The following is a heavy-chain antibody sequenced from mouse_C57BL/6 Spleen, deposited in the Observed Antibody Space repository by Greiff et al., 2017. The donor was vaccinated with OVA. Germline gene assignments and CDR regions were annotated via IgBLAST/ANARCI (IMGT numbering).Heavy chain of an antibody. CDR1: GYAFSSSW. CDR3: ARAYSNPNYAMDY. J-gene: IGHJ4*01. Sequence: VKLMESGPELVKPGASVKISCKASGYAFSSSWMNWVKQRPGKGLEWIGRIYPGDGDTNYNGKFKGKATLTADKSSSTAYMQLSSLTSEDSAVYFCARAYSNPNYAMDYWGQGTSVTVSS. V-gene: IGHV1-82*01. CDR2: IYPGDGDT. D-gene: IGHD2-5*01.